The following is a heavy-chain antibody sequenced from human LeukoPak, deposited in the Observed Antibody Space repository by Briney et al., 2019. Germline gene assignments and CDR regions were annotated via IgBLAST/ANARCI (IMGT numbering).Heavy chain of an antibody. J-gene: IGHJ4*02. CDR1: GFTFSSYG. CDR2: IWYDGGNK. CDR3: AKDQEGGFLEWYYFDY. V-gene: IGHV3-33*06. Sequence: GGSLRLSCAASGFTFSSYGMHWVRQAPGKGLEWVAVIWYDGGNKYYADSVKGRFTISRDNSKNTLYLQMNSLRAEDTAVYYCAKDQEGGFLEWYYFDYWGQGTLVTVSS. D-gene: IGHD3-3*01.